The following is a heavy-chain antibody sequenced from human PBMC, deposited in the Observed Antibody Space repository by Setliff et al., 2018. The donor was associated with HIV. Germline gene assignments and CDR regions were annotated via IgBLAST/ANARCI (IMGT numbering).Heavy chain of an antibody. J-gene: IGHJ3*02. CDR2: INTNTGNP. V-gene: IGHV7-4-1*02. CDR3: ARGKRAMVRGVIITPAFDI. CDR1: GYTFTSYA. Sequence: ASVKVSCKASGYTFTSYAMNWVRQAPGQGLEWMGWINTNTGNPTYAQGFTGRFVFSLDTSVSTAYLRISSLKAEDTAVYYCARGKRAMVRGVIITPAFDIWGQGTMVTVSS. D-gene: IGHD3-10*01.